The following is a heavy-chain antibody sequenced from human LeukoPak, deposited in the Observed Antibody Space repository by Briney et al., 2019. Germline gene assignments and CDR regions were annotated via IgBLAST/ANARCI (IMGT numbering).Heavy chain of an antibody. CDR3: ARQKVAAAGTPFDY. CDR2: IYYSGST. D-gene: IGHD6-13*01. Sequence: SETLSLTCTVSGGSISSCYWSWIRQPPGKALEWIGYIYYSGSTNYNPSLKSRVTISVDTSKNQFSLKLSSVTAADTAVYYCARQKVAAAGTPFDYWGQGTLVTVSS. CDR1: GGSISSCY. V-gene: IGHV4-59*08. J-gene: IGHJ4*02.